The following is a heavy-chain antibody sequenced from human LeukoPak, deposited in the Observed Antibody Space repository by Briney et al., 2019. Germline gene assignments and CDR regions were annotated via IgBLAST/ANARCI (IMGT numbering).Heavy chain of an antibody. D-gene: IGHD6-19*01. Sequence: GGSLRLSCAASGFTFSSYDMHWVRHATGKGLEWVSAIGTAGDTYYPGSVKGRFTISRENAKNSLYLQMNSLRAGDTAVYYCARVKSYRSGGLDAFDIWGQGTMVTVSS. CDR1: GFTFSSYD. CDR3: ARVKSYRSGGLDAFDI. J-gene: IGHJ3*02. V-gene: IGHV3-13*01. CDR2: IGTAGDT.